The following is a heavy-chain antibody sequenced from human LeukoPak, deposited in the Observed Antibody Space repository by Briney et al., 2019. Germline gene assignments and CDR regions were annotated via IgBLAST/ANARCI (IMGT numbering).Heavy chain of an antibody. Sequence: PSQTLSLTCAVYGESFSGYYWSWIRQPPGKGLTWIGEINHSGSINYNPSLKSRVTISLDTSKSRFSLKLSSVTAADTAVYYCARGKYDSGGYYLDYWGQGTLVTVSS. CDR3: ARGKYDSGGYYLDY. J-gene: IGHJ4*02. CDR2: INHSGSI. V-gene: IGHV4-34*01. D-gene: IGHD3-22*01. CDR1: GESFSGYY.